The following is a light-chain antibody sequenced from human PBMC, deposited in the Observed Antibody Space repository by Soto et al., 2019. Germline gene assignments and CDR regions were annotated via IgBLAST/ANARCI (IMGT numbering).Light chain of an antibody. J-gene: IGLJ1*01. CDR1: SSDVGGYNY. CDR3: SSYTSSSTPRYV. CDR2: DVS. Sequence: QSALTQPASVSGSPGQSITISCTGTSSDVGGYNYVSWYQQHPGKAPKLMIYDVSNRPSGVSNRFSGSKSGNTASLTISGLQAEDEADYDCSSYTSSSTPRYVFGTGTKVTVL. V-gene: IGLV2-14*01.